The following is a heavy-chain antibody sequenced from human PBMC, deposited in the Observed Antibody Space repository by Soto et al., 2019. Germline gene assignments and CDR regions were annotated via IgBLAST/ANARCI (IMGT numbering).Heavy chain of an antibody. V-gene: IGHV3-15*01. D-gene: IGHD1-26*01. Sequence: VQLVDSGGGLVKPGGSLRLSCAASGFTFSNAWMSWVRQAPGKGLEWVGRIKTKTDRGTTDYAAPVNGRFTISRDDSKKKLYLQMNSLKTEDTAVYYCTTGRTYRGWELQYWGQGTLVTVSS. J-gene: IGHJ4*02. CDR3: TTGRTYRGWELQY. CDR2: IKTKTDRGTT. CDR1: GFTFSNAW.